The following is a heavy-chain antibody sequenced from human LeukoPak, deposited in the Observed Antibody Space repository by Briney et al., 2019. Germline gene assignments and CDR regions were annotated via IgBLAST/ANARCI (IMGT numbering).Heavy chain of an antibody. J-gene: IGHJ4*02. V-gene: IGHV5-51*01. Sequence: GESLKIPCKGSGYIFTSYWIGWVRQMPGKGLEWMGIIYPGDSDTRYSPSFQGQVTISADKSISTAYLQWSSLKASDTAMYYCARLYSSSWYYFDYWGQGTLVTVSS. D-gene: IGHD6-13*01. CDR1: GYIFTSYW. CDR3: ARLYSSSWYYFDY. CDR2: IYPGDSDT.